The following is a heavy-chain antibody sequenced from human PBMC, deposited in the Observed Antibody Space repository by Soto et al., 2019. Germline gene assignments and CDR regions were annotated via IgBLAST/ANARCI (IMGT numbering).Heavy chain of an antibody. CDR1: GYIFVNYG. D-gene: IGHD3-16*01. Sequence: QVQLVQSGDEVRKPGSSVKVSCKASGYIFVNYGIAWVRQAPGPGLEWMGRISPYSGNTHYASKVQGRIPITTDTPTSPAYMDLGSLTSEHTAVYYGAMVDNYVTPTPQDVWGQGTTVNVSS. J-gene: IGHJ6*02. CDR3: AMVDNYVTPTPQDV. V-gene: IGHV1-18*01. CDR2: ISPYSGNT.